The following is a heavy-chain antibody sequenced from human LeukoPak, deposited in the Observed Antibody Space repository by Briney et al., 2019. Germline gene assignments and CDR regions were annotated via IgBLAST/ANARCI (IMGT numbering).Heavy chain of an antibody. CDR1: GFTFSSYA. Sequence: GGSLRLSCAASGFTFSSYAMSWVRQAPGEGLEWVSAISGSGGSTYYADSVKGRFTISRDNSKNTLYLQMNSLRAEDTAVYYCAKVRYSYGYVRYWGQGTLVTVSS. CDR2: ISGSGGST. CDR3: AKVRYSYGYVRY. V-gene: IGHV3-23*01. D-gene: IGHD5-18*01. J-gene: IGHJ4*02.